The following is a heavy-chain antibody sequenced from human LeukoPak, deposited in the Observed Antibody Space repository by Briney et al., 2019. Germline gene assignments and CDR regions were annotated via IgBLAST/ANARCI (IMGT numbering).Heavy chain of an antibody. Sequence: SQTLSLTCAVSGGSISSGGYYWSWIRQPPGKDLEWIGNIYHSGSTYYNPSLKSRVAISVDRSKNQFSLKLSSVTAADTAVYYCARAFPFDDYGDPDAFDIWGQGTMVTVSS. J-gene: IGHJ3*02. V-gene: IGHV4-30-2*01. CDR3: ARAFPFDDYGDPDAFDI. D-gene: IGHD4-17*01. CDR2: IYHSGST. CDR1: GGSISSGGYY.